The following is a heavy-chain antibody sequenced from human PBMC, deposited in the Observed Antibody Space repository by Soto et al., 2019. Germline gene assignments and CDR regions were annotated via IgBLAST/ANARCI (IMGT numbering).Heavy chain of an antibody. D-gene: IGHD3-22*01. CDR1: GGSISRSSYY. J-gene: IGHJ4*02. V-gene: IGHV4-39*07. CDR3: ARTYYYDSSGYYSYKPFDY. CDR2: IYYSGST. Sequence: TETLSLTCTVSGGSISRSSYYWGWIRQPPGKGLEWIGSIYYSGSTYYNPSLKSRVTISVDTSKNQFSLKLSSVTAADTAVYYCARTYYYDSSGYYSYKPFDYWGQGALVTVSS.